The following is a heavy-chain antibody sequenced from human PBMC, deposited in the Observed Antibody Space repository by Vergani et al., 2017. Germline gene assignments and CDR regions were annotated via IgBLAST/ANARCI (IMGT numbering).Heavy chain of an antibody. Sequence: QMQLIQSGPQVKKPGTSVKVSCKASGFTFTSSGIHWVRQPRGQRLEWIGWLVVGSGNTYYAQNFQERVTITRDMSTSTAYMELTGRTSEDTAVYFCAADRGAAALYGMDVWGQGPTVTVSS. J-gene: IGHJ6*02. CDR1: GFTFTSSG. D-gene: IGHD6-13*01. V-gene: IGHV1-58*02. CDR3: AADRGAAALYGMDV. CDR2: LVVGSGNT.